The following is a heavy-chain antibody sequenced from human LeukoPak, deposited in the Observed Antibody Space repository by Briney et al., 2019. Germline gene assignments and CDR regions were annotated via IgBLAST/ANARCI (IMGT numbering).Heavy chain of an antibody. V-gene: IGHV1-46*01. CDR3: ATEEGWELRSFDY. D-gene: IGHD1-26*01. Sequence: SVKVSCKASGYTFTSYYMHWVRQAPGQGLEWMGIIHPSGGSTSYAQKFQGRVTMTEDTSTDTAYMELSSLRSEDTAVYYCATEEGWELRSFDYWGQGTLVTVSS. CDR2: IHPSGGST. CDR1: GYTFTSYY. J-gene: IGHJ4*02.